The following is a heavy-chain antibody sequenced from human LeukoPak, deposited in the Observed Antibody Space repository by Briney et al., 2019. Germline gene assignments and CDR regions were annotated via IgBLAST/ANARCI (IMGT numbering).Heavy chain of an antibody. CDR1: GGSISSYY. V-gene: IGHV4-59*01. CDR2: IYYSGST. CDR3: ARKRGLSIDY. J-gene: IGHJ4*02. D-gene: IGHD3-16*02. Sequence: SETLSLTCTVYGGSISSYYWSWIRQPPGKGLEWIGYIYYSGSTNYNPSLKSRVTISVDTSKNQFSLKLSSVTAADTAVYYCARKRGLSIDYWGQGTLVTVSS.